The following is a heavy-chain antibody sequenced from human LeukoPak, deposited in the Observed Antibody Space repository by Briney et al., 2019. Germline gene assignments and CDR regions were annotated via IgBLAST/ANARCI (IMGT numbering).Heavy chain of an antibody. Sequence: PSETLSLTCTVSGGSISSSYYYWGWIRQPPGKGLEWIGSIYYSGSTYYNPSLKSRVTISVDTSKNQFSLKLSSVTAADTAVYYCAAAERAAPGVHVWFDPWGQGTLVTVSS. V-gene: IGHV4-39*07. CDR3: AAAERAAPGVHVWFDP. CDR2: IYYSGST. D-gene: IGHD6-13*01. J-gene: IGHJ5*02. CDR1: GGSISSSYYY.